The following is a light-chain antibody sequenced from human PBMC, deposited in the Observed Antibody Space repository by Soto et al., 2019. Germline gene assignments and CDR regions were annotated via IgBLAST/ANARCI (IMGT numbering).Light chain of an antibody. CDR1: SSDVGAYNY. CDR3: SSWTSGATYA. V-gene: IGLV2-14*03. Sequence: QAVLTEPGSVSVWLGEAITISYAGTSSDVGAYNYVSWYQHHPGKAPKLMIYDVNNRPSGDSNRFSGSKSGNTASLTISWLQAEDEADYYCSSWTSGATYAFGSGTKVTV. J-gene: IGLJ1*01. CDR2: DVN.